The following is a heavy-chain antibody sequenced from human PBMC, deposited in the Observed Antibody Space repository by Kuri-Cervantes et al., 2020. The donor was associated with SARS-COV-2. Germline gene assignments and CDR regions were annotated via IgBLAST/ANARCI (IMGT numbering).Heavy chain of an antibody. J-gene: IGHJ3*02. CDR2: IYSGGST. V-gene: IGHV3-53*01. CDR1: GFTVSSNY. D-gene: IGHD6-13*01. Sequence: GGSLRLSCAASGFTVSSNYMSWVRQAPGKGLEWVSVIYSGGSTYYADSVKGRFTISRDNSKNTLYLQMNSLKTEDTAVYYCEWGAAGGWVYAFDIWGQGTMVTVSS. CDR3: EWGAAGGWVYAFDI.